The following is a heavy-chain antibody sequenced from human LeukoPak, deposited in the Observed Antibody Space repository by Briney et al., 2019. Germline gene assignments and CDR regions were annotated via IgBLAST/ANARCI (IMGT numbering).Heavy chain of an antibody. D-gene: IGHD5-12*01. CDR2: ISSSSSYI. J-gene: IGHJ4*02. CDR3: ARDLWYGGYDPPY. V-gene: IGHV3-21*01. CDR1: GFTFSSYS. Sequence: GGSLRLSCAASGFTFSSYSMNWVRQAPGKGLEWVSSISSSSSYIYYADSVKGRFTISRDNAKNSLYLQMNSLRAEDTAVYYCARDLWYGGYDPPYWGQGTLVTVSS.